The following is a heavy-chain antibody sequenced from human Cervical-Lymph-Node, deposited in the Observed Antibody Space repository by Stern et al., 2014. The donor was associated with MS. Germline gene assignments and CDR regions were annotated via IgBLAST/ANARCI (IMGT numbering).Heavy chain of an antibody. CDR2: INGGPGTT. D-gene: IGHD4-11*01. Sequence: QVQLVQSGAEVKKPGASMTISCKTSGYNFIDHAIHCVRQAPGQRIEWMGLINGGPGTTKYSQKFQGRVSFTRDKAASAAYMDLSSLSPDDTAVYYCARQPDYSDFLDFWGQGTLVTVSS. CDR1: GYNFIDHA. J-gene: IGHJ4*02. CDR3: ARQPDYSDFLDF. V-gene: IGHV1-3*01.